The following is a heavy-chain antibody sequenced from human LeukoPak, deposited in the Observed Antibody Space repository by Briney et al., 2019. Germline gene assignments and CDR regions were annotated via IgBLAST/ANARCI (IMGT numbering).Heavy chain of an antibody. V-gene: IGHV4-34*01. Sequence: SETLSLTCAVYGGSFSGYYWSWIRQPPGKGLEWIGEINHSGSTNYNPSLKSRVTISVDTSKNQFSLKLSSVTAADTAVYYCARGKFEMVRGVTYNWFDPWGQGTLVTVSS. CDR2: INHSGST. D-gene: IGHD3-10*01. CDR3: ARGKFEMVRGVTYNWFDP. CDR1: GGSFSGYY. J-gene: IGHJ5*02.